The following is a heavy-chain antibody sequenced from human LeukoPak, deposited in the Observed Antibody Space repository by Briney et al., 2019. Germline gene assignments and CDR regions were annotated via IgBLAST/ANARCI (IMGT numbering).Heavy chain of an antibody. CDR2: IYYSGST. D-gene: IGHD5-18*01. J-gene: IGHJ4*02. Sequence: PSETLSLTCTVSGGSISSYYWSWIRQPPGKGLEWIGYIYYSGSTNYNPSLKSRVTISVDTSKNQFSLKLSSVTAADTAVYYCARAVDTAMVPDWGQGTLVTVSS. CDR3: ARAVDTAMVPD. V-gene: IGHV4-59*12. CDR1: GGSISSYY.